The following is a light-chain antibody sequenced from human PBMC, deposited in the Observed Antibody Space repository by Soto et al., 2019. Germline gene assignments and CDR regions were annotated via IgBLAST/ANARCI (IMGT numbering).Light chain of an antibody. CDR2: RNN. J-gene: IGLJ3*02. CDR1: SSNIGSNS. Sequence: QSVLTQPPSASGTPGQRVTISCSGSSSNIGSNSVYWYQQLPGTAPKLLIYRNNQRPSGVPDRFSGSNSGTSASLAISGLRSEDEADYHCAAWDDSLSGWVFGGGTKLTVL. CDR3: AAWDDSLSGWV. V-gene: IGLV1-47*01.